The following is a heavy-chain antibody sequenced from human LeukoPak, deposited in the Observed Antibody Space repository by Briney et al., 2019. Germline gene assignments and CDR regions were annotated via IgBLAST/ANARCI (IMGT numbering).Heavy chain of an antibody. J-gene: IGHJ4*02. Sequence: SETLSLTCTVSGGSISNYYWNWIRQPPGKGLEWIGYIYYSGGTNYNPSLKSRVTISVDTSKNQFSLKLRSVTAADTAVYYCARGFDSESTYFDYWGQGTLVTVSS. CDR2: IYYSGGT. D-gene: IGHD5-12*01. V-gene: IGHV4-59*01. CDR1: GGSISNYY. CDR3: ARGFDSESTYFDY.